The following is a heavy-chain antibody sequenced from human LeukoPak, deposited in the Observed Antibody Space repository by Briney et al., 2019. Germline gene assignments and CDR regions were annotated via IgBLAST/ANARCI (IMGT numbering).Heavy chain of an antibody. V-gene: IGHV1-18*01. Sequence: ASVKVSCKTSGYTFTSYGISWMRQAPGQGLEWMGWISAYNGDTNFARKFHGRVTMTTDRSTSTAYMELSSLRSDDTAVYYCASRPIGYYYYYIDVSGKGTTVTVSS. CDR2: ISAYNGDT. CDR3: ASRPIGYYYYYIDV. CDR1: GYTFTSYG. J-gene: IGHJ6*03. D-gene: IGHD3-16*02.